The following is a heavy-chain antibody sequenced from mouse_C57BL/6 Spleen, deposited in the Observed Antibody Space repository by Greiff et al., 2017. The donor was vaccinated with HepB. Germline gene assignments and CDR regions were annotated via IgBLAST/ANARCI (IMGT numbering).Heavy chain of an antibody. CDR1: GFTFSSYG. J-gene: IGHJ4*01. CDR3: ARHHYYAMDY. Sequence: EVMLVESGGDLVKPGGSLKLSCAASGFTFSSYGMSWVRQTPDKRLEWVATISSGGSYTYYPDSVKGRFTISRDNAKNTLYLQMSSLKSEDTAMYYCARHHYYAMDYWGQGTSVTVSS. CDR2: ISSGGSYT. V-gene: IGHV5-6*01.